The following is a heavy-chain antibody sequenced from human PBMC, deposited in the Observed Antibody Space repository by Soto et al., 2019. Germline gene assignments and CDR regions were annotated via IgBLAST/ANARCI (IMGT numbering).Heavy chain of an antibody. D-gene: IGHD3-3*01. V-gene: IGHV4-34*01. CDR2: INHSGST. J-gene: IGHJ6*02. CDR1: GGSFSGYY. Sequence: SETLSLTYGVYGGSFSGYYWSWIRQPPGKGLEWIGEINHSGSTNYNPSLKSRVTISVDTSKNQFSLKLSSVTAADTAVYYCARGRYDFWSAYGMDVWGQGTTVTVSS. CDR3: ARGRYDFWSAYGMDV.